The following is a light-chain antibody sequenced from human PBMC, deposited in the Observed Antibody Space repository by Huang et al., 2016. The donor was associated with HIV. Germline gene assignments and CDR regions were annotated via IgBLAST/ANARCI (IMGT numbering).Light chain of an antibody. CDR3: QERIQWPRLT. V-gene: IGKV3-11*01. J-gene: IGKJ4*01. CDR2: RAA. Sequence: EIVLTQSPATLSLSPGERATLSCRASPNVTDSLAWYRQKPGQAPSLLIYRAANRATGTPARFSGSGSGTDFTLTISSLEPEDFAIYYCQERIQWPRLTFGGGTKVEIK. CDR1: PNVTDS.